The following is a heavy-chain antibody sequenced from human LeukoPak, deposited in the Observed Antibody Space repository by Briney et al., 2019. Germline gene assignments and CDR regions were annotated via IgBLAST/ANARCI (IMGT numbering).Heavy chain of an antibody. V-gene: IGHV3-7*01. Sequence: GGSLRLACAASGFTFSSYWMSWVRQAPGKGLEWVANTKQDGSEKYYVDSVKGRFTISRANAKKSLFLQMNSLRADDTAVYYCARDGTPFDFWGQGTLVTVSS. CDR2: TKQDGSEK. CDR3: ARDGTPFDF. J-gene: IGHJ4*02. CDR1: GFTFSSYW.